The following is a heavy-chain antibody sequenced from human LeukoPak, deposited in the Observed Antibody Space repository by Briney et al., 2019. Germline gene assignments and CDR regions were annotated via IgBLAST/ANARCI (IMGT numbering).Heavy chain of an antibody. CDR3: AKNNDYGGSYWYFDL. Sequence: QPGGSLRLSCAASGFTFTNYAMHWVRQAPGKGLEWVAVISYDETNKYYEDSVKGRFTISRDSSKNTLYLQMSSLRDEDTAVYYCAKNNDYGGSYWYFDLWGRGTLVTVSS. CDR1: GFTFTNYA. D-gene: IGHD4-23*01. CDR2: ISYDETNK. J-gene: IGHJ2*01. V-gene: IGHV3-30*04.